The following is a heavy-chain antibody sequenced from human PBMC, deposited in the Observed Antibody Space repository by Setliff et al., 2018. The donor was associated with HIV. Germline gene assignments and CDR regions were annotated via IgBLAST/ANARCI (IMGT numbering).Heavy chain of an antibody. J-gene: IGHJ5*02. CDR2: IYYSGST. D-gene: IGHD3-3*01. CDR1: GDSISSSTYY. CDR3: ARVGAFGVGGLFDP. Sequence: PSETLSLTCTVSGDSISSSTYYWGWIRQPPGKGLEWIGSIYYSGSTYYNPSLKSRVTISVDTSKNQFSLKLSSVTAADTAMYYCARVGAFGVGGLFDPWGQGSLVTVSS. V-gene: IGHV4-39*07.